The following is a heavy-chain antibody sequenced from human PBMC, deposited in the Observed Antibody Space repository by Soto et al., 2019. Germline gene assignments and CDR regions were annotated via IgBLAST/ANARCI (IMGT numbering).Heavy chain of an antibody. CDR3: AKEAGIAVAQKYYFDY. Sequence: QVQLVESGGGVVQPGRSLRLSCAASGFTFSSYGMHWVRQAPGKGLEWVAVISYDGSNKYYADSVKGRFTISRDNSKNTLYLQMNSLRAEDTAVYYCAKEAGIAVAQKYYFDYWGQGTLVTVSS. D-gene: IGHD6-19*01. J-gene: IGHJ4*02. CDR1: GFTFSSYG. CDR2: ISYDGSNK. V-gene: IGHV3-30*18.